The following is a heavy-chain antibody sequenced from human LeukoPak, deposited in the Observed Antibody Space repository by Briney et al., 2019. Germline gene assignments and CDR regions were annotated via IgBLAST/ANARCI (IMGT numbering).Heavy chain of an antibody. D-gene: IGHD1-26*01. Sequence: PGGSLRLSCAASGFTFSDYYMSSLRQAPGKGLEWVSYISSSGSTIYYADSVKGRFTISRDNAKNSLYLQMNSLRAEDTPVYYCARVNRVVGATKAYYFDYWGQGTLVTVSS. CDR1: GFTFSDYY. CDR2: ISSSGSTI. J-gene: IGHJ4*02. CDR3: ARVNRVVGATKAYYFDY. V-gene: IGHV3-11*04.